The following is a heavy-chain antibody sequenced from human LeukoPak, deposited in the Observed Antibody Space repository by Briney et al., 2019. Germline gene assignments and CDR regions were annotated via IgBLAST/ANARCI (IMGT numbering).Heavy chain of an antibody. CDR2: IYNSGST. CDR3: ARALRLWGGNSGIAFDI. J-gene: IGHJ3*02. CDR1: GVTISSYY. Sequence: SETLSLTCTVSGVTISSYYWSWIRQPPGKGLEWIGYIYNSGSTNYNHSIKSRVTISEDMSNNQFSLKLSSVTAADTAVYYCARALRLWGGNSGIAFDIWGQGTMVTVSS. D-gene: IGHD4-23*01. V-gene: IGHV4-59*01.